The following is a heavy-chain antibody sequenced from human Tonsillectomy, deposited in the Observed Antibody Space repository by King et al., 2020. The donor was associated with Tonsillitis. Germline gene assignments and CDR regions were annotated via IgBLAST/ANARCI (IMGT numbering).Heavy chain of an antibody. Sequence: VQLVESGGGLVQPGGSLRLSCAASGFTFSSYWMSWVRQAPGKGLEWVANIKQDGREKYYVASVKGRFTISRDNAKNALYLQLNSLRAEDTAVYYGARDTAGYSSGWYVGGLDYWGQGTLVTVSS. J-gene: IGHJ4*02. V-gene: IGHV3-7*01. CDR1: GFTFSSYW. CDR3: ARDTAGYSSGWYVGGLDY. CDR2: IKQDGREK. D-gene: IGHD6-19*01.